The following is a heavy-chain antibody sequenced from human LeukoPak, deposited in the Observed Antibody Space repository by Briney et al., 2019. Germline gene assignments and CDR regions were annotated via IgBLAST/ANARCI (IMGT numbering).Heavy chain of an antibody. CDR3: ARGYSYGSTLDY. J-gene: IGHJ4*02. CDR1: GGSFSGYY. CDR2: INHSGST. Sequence: PSETLSLTCAVYGGSFSGYYWSWIRQPPGKGLEWIGEINHSGSTNYNPSLKSRVTLSVDTSKNQFSLKLSSVTAADTAVYYCARGYSYGSTLDYWGQGTLVTVSS. V-gene: IGHV4-34*01. D-gene: IGHD5-18*01.